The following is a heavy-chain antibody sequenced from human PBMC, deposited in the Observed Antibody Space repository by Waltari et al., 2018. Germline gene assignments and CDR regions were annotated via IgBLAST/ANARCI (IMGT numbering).Heavy chain of an antibody. CDR1: GFTVRSNY. J-gene: IGHJ5*02. CDR3: ARDYCDRTSCSVA. CDR2: IYSGGST. V-gene: IGHV3-53*01. Sequence: EVQLVESGGDLIQPGGSLRLPCAASGFTVRSNYMSWGHQAPGKGLEWVSIIYSGGSTYYGDSVKGRFTISRDSSKTTLYLQMNSLRAEDTAVYYCARDYCDRTSCSVAWGQGTLVTVSS. D-gene: IGHD2-2*01.